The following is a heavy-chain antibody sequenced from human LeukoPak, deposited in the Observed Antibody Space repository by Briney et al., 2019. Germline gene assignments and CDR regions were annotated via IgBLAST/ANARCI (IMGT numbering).Heavy chain of an antibody. D-gene: IGHD2-2*02. Sequence: SETLSLTCTVSGGSISSGGYYWSWIRQHPGKGLEWIGYIYYSGSTYYNPSLKSRVTISVDTSKNQFSLKLSSVTAADTAVYYCARDLSRVAPAAIDAFDIWGQGTMVTVSS. J-gene: IGHJ3*02. CDR1: GGSISSGGYY. CDR3: ARDLSRVAPAAIDAFDI. V-gene: IGHV4-31*03. CDR2: IYYSGST.